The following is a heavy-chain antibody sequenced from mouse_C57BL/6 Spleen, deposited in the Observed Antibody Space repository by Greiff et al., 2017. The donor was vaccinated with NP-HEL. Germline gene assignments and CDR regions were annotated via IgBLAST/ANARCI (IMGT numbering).Heavy chain of an antibody. V-gene: IGHV1-52*01. CDR2: IDPSDSET. D-gene: IGHD3-2*02. J-gene: IGHJ3*01. Sequence: QVHVRQSGAELVRPGSSVKLSCKASGYTFTSYWMHWVKQRPIQGLEWIGNIDPSDSETHYNQKFKDKATLTVDKSSSTAYMQLSSLTSEDSAVYYSARLDSSGPFAYWGQGTLVTVSA. CDR3: ARLDSSGPFAY. CDR1: GYTFTSYW.